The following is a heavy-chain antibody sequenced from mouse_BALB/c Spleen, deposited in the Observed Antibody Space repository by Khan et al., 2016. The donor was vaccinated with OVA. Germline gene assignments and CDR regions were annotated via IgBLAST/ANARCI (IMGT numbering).Heavy chain of an antibody. V-gene: IGHV3-1*02. D-gene: IGHD1-1*01. CDR1: GYSITSGYS. J-gene: IGHJ1*01. CDR3: ARSGTTVIAYWYFAV. CDR2: IHYSGTT. Sequence: EVQLQESGPDLVKPSQSLSLTCTVTGYSITSGYSWHWIRQFPGNKLEWMGYIHYSGTTNYNPSLKSRISITRDTSKNQFFLQLNSVTTEDTATYYGARSGTTVIAYWYFAVWGAGTTVTVSS.